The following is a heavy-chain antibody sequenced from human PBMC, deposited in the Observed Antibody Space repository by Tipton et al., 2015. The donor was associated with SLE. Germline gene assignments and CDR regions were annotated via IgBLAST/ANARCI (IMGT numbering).Heavy chain of an antibody. CDR3: ARQPLGTVAGLDY. V-gene: IGHV4-59*01. Sequence: TLSLTCAVYGGSFSGYYWSWIRQPPGKGLEWIGYIYYSGSTNYNPSLKSRVTISVDTSKNQFSLKLSSVTAAGTAVYYCARQPLGTVAGLDYWGQGTLVTVSS. CDR1: GGSFSGYY. D-gene: IGHD6-19*01. J-gene: IGHJ4*02. CDR2: IYYSGST.